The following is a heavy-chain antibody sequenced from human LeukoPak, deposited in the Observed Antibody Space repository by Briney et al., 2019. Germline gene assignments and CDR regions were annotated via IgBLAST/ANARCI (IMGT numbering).Heavy chain of an antibody. CDR3: ARYKTYVGFDY. J-gene: IGHJ4*02. D-gene: IGHD1-1*01. CDR2: IYHSGST. Sequence: SETLSLTCTVSGGSISSGGYYWSWIRQPPGKGLEWIGYIYHSGSTYYNPSLKSRVTISVDRSKNQFSLKLSSVTAADTAVYYCARYKTYVGFDYWGQGALVTVSS. CDR1: GGSISSGGYY. V-gene: IGHV4-30-2*01.